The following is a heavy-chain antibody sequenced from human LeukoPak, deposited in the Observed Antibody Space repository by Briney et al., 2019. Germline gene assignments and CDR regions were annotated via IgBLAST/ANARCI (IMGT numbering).Heavy chain of an antibody. CDR2: IYYSGST. CDR1: GGSASSGSYY. V-gene: IGHV4-61*01. Sequence: PSETLSLTCTVSGGSASSGSYYWSWIRQPPGKGLEWIGYIYYSGSTNYNPSLKSRVTISVDTSKNQFSLKLSSVTAADTAVYYCARDYGSGWYGWGQGTLVTVSS. D-gene: IGHD6-19*01. J-gene: IGHJ4*02. CDR3: ARDYGSGWYG.